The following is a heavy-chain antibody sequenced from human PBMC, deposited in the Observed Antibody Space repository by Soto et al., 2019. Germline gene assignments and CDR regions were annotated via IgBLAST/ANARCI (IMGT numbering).Heavy chain of an antibody. D-gene: IGHD2-21*02. V-gene: IGHV1-69*08. J-gene: IGHJ6*02. Sequence: QVQLVQSGAEVKKPGSSVKVSCKASGGTFSSYTISWVRQAPGQGLGWMGRIIPILGIANYAQKFQGRVTITADKSTSTAYMELSSLRSEDTAVYYCARDLIVVGTASNGMDVWGQGTTVTVSS. CDR2: IIPILGIA. CDR1: GGTFSSYT. CDR3: ARDLIVVGTASNGMDV.